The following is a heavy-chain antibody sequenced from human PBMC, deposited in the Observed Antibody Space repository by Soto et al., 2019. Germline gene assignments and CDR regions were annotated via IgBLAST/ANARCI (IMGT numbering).Heavy chain of an antibody. CDR1: GGSVRSGNYY. J-gene: IGHJ5*02. V-gene: IGHV4-61*01. CDR2: IYFSGST. CDR3: ARSIDP. Sequence: SETLSLTCSVSGGSVRSGNYYWSWIRQPPGKGLEWIGYIYFSGSTNYNPSLKSRVTISVDTSKNQFSLKLSSVTAADTAVYYCARSIDPWGQGTLVTVSS.